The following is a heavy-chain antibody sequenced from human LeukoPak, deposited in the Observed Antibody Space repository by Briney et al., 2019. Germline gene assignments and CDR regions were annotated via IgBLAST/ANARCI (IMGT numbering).Heavy chain of an antibody. Sequence: GRSLRLSCAASGFTFGTYSMNWVRQAAGKGLGWVSSISSSSRYIYYADSVKGRFTISRDNAKNSLYMQMNSLRAEDTAVYYCARDHFSSGWTQGWFDPWGQGTLVTVSS. J-gene: IGHJ5*02. CDR2: ISSSSRYI. CDR1: GFTFGTYS. D-gene: IGHD6-19*01. V-gene: IGHV3-21*01. CDR3: ARDHFSSGWTQGWFDP.